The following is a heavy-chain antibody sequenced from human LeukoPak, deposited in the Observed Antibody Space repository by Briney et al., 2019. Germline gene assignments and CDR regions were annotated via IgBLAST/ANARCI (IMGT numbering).Heavy chain of an antibody. V-gene: IGHV4-30-2*01. Sequence: PSETLSLTWAVSGGSISSGGYSWSWIRQPPGKGLEWIGYIYLSGSTYYNPSLKSRVTISVDRSKNQFSLKLSSVTAADTAVYYCASRNNVKAFDIWGQGTMVTVSS. CDR3: ASRNNVKAFDI. CDR1: GGSISSGGYS. D-gene: IGHD1-14*01. J-gene: IGHJ3*02. CDR2: IYLSGST.